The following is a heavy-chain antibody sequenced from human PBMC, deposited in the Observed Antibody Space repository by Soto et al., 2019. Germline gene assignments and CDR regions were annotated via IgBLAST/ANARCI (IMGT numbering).Heavy chain of an antibody. CDR2: IDWNDDK. CDR1: GFSLSTDGMC. D-gene: IGHD2-21*01. V-gene: IGHV2-70*11. CDR3: ARVWWFGEKEYFQN. J-gene: IGHJ1*01. Sequence: SGPTLLNPTQTLTLTCTISGFSLSTDGMCVSWIRQPPGKALEWLARIDWNDDKYYNTSLKTRLTISKDTSKNQAVLTMTKLDPADTATYYCARVWWFGEKEYFQNWGQGTLVTVSS.